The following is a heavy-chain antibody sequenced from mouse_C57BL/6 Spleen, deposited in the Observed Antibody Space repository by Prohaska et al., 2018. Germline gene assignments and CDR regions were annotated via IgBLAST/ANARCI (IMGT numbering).Heavy chain of an antibody. D-gene: IGHD1-1*01. CDR2: INPNNGGT. V-gene: IGHV1-26*01. CDR3: ARGRDYYGSSYWYFDV. Sequence: HGKSLEWIGDINPNNGGTSYNQKFKGKATLTVDKSSSTAYMELRSLTSEDSAVYYCARGRDYYGSSYWYFDVWGTGTTVTVSS. J-gene: IGHJ1*03.